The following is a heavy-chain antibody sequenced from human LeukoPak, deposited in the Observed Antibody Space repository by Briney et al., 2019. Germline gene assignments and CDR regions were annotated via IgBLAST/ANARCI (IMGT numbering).Heavy chain of an antibody. D-gene: IGHD1-26*01. CDR3: ASSPVGATDY. J-gene: IGHJ4*02. CDR1: GGSFSGYY. V-gene: IGHV4-34*01. CDR2: ISHSGST. Sequence: SETLSLTCAVYGGSFSGYYWSWIRQPPGKGLEWIGEISHSGSTNYNPSLKTRVTISVDTSKDQFSLKLSSVTAADTAVYYCASSPVGATDYWGQGTLVTVSS.